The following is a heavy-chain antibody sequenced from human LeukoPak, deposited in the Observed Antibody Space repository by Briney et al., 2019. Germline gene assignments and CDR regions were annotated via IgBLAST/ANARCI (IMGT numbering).Heavy chain of an antibody. J-gene: IGHJ4*02. Sequence: SETLSLTCTVSGGSISSSSYYWGWIRQPPGKGLEWIGSIYYSGSTYYNPSLKSRVTISVDTSKNQFSLKLSSVTAADTAVYYCARLVRGYYDSSGYPDYWGQGTLVTLSS. CDR2: IYYSGST. D-gene: IGHD3-22*01. CDR1: GGSISSSSYY. CDR3: ARLVRGYYDSSGYPDY. V-gene: IGHV4-39*01.